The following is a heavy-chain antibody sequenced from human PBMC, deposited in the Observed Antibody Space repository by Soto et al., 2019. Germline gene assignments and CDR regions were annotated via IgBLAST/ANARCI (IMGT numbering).Heavy chain of an antibody. Sequence: GESLKISCRGSGYTFTNYWIGWVRQMPGKGPEWMGIIYPGDSDTKYNPSFQGQVTISADKSITTTYLQWSSLKASDTAIYYCAASIFYYGMDVWGQGTTVTVSS. CDR2: IYPGDSDT. J-gene: IGHJ6*02. CDR1: GYTFTNYW. V-gene: IGHV5-51*01. CDR3: AASIFYYGMDV.